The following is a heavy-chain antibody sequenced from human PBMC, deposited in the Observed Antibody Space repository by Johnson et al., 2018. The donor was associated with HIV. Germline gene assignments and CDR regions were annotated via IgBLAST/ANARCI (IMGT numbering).Heavy chain of an antibody. CDR3: AKVLRDGYLPDAFDI. CDR2: ISYDGSNV. J-gene: IGHJ3*02. CDR1: GFTFSSYA. Sequence: QVQLVESGGGVVQPGRSLRLSCAASGFTFSSYAMHWVRQAPGKGLEWVAVISYDGSNVYYADSVRGRFTISRDNSKNTLYLQMNSLRDEDTAVYYCAKVLRDGYLPDAFDIWGQGTMVTVSS. D-gene: IGHD5-24*01. V-gene: IGHV3-30*04.